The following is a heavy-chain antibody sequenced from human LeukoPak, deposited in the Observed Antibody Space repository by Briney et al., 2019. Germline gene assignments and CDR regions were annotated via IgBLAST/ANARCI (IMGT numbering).Heavy chain of an antibody. V-gene: IGHV1-3*01. CDR3: ARERWHCRVNCYSVYYYALDV. CDR2: INPGNGDT. Sequence: ASVKVSCKGSGYTFTNYAVHWVRQAPGQRLEWLGWINPGNGDTKYSQNFQGRVTVTSDTSAATAYVELNSLSSEDTAVYYCARERWHCRVNCYSVYYYALDVWGQGTTVTVSS. J-gene: IGHJ6*02. CDR1: GYTFTNYA. D-gene: IGHD3-10*02.